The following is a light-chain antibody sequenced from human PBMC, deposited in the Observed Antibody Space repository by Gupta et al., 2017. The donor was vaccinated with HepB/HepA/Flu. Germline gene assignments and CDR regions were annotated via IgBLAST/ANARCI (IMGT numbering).Light chain of an antibody. V-gene: IGLV2-11*01. J-gene: IGLJ2*01. CDR2: DVT. CDR3: WSSAGRFMV. Sequence: SALTQARPVTGSPGPSVPVSCTGTSDGFGSWRYVTWYQQYPREAPKLMLYDVTKRPAGVPDGFSGSESGNTASLTISALQPHDEADYYCWSSAGRFMVFGGGTKLTVL. CDR1: SDGFGSWRY.